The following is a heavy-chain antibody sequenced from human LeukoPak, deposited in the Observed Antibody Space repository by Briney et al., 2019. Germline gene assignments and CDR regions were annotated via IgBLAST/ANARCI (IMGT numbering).Heavy chain of an antibody. CDR2: IKQDRSEK. CDR1: GFTFSSYW. V-gene: IGHV3-7*01. CDR3: ARVGPDYDILTGYYGMYYFDY. D-gene: IGHD3-9*01. Sequence: LGGSLRLSCAASGFTFSSYWMSWVRQAPGKGLEWVANIKQDRSEKYYVDSVKGRFTISRDNAKNSLYLQMNSLRAEDTAVYYCARVGPDYDILTGYYGMYYFDYWGQGTLVTVSS. J-gene: IGHJ4*02.